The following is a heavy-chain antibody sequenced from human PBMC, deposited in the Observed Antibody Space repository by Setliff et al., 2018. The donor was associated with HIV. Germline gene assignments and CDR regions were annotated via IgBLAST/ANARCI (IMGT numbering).Heavy chain of an antibody. Sequence: GGSLRLSCAASGFTFSSYCMTWVRQAPGKGLEWVSAIGGSTGSTYYADSVKGRFTISTDSSKSMLYLQMNSLRVEDTAIYYCAKPLTQWGVSPYHYAFGVWGQGTTVTVSS. CDR2: IGGSTGST. CDR3: AKPLTQWGVSPYHYAFGV. D-gene: IGHD1-26*01. CDR1: GFTFSSYC. V-gene: IGHV3-23*01. J-gene: IGHJ6*02.